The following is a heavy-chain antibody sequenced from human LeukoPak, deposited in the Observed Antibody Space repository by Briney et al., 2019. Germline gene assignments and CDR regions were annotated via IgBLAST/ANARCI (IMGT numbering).Heavy chain of an antibody. CDR2: IYSGGGT. CDR1: GFTVSSNY. J-gene: IGHJ3*02. V-gene: IGHV3-66*01. CDR3: ARELTTFYYDISGYYGHAFDI. D-gene: IGHD3-22*01. Sequence: GGSLRLSCAASGFTVSSNYMSWVRQARGEGVEGVSVIYSGGGTYYADSVKGRFTISRDNSKNTLFLQMNSLRAEDTAVYYCARELTTFYYDISGYYGHAFDIWGQGTMVTVSS.